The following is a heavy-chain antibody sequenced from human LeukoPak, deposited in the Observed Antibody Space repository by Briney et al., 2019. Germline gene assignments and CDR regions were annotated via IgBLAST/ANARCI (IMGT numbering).Heavy chain of an antibody. D-gene: IGHD6-13*01. CDR3: AKRDTAAGTPYYFDY. Sequence: GGSLRLSCAASGFTFSSYAMSWVRQAPWKGLEWVSAISGSGDSTYYADSVKGRFTISRDNSKNTLYLQMNTLRAEDTAVYYCAKRDTAAGTPYYFDYWGQGTLVTVSS. CDR2: ISGSGDST. V-gene: IGHV3-23*01. J-gene: IGHJ4*02. CDR1: GFTFSSYA.